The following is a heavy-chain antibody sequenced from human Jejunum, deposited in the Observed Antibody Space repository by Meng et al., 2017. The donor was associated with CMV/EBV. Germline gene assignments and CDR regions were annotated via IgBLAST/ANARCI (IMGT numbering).Heavy chain of an antibody. V-gene: IGHV1-18*01. D-gene: IGHD3-16*01. CDR1: GYRFITYC. J-gene: IGHJ4*02. CDR2: INPNKGNT. CDR3: ARDWGDATRVIVDD. Sequence: SGYRFITYCLSWMLQAPGPGLAWLGSINPNKGNTVYSQNFRDRVTMTTDASTSTAYMELTSLTSDDTAVYFCARDWGDATRVIVDDWGRGTLVTVSS.